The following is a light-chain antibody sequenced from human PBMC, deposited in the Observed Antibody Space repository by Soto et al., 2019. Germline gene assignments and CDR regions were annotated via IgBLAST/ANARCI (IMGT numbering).Light chain of an antibody. CDR1: SSNIGTNP. CDR3: EAWDDSLNGYV. Sequence: QSVLTQPPSASLTPGQTVTISCSGSSSNIGTNPINWYQQFPGTAPKVLIFGDNQRPSGVPDRFSGSKSGTSASLAMSGLQSEDEADYFCEAWDDSLNGYVFGTGTKVTVL. J-gene: IGLJ1*01. CDR2: GDN. V-gene: IGLV1-44*01.